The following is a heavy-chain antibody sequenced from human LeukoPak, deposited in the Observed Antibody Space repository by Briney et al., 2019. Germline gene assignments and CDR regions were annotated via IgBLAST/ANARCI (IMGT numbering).Heavy chain of an antibody. V-gene: IGHV3-23*01. CDR3: ARAGFYDSSGYYYYYYYYMDV. J-gene: IGHJ6*03. D-gene: IGHD3-22*01. CDR2: ISGSGGST. CDR1: GFTFSSYA. Sequence: PGGSLRLSCAASGFTFSSYAMTWVRQAPGKGLEWVSEISGSGGSTYYADSVKGRLTISRDNSNNTLYLQMNSLRAEDTAVYYCARAGFYDSSGYYYYYYYYMDVWGKGTTVTVSS.